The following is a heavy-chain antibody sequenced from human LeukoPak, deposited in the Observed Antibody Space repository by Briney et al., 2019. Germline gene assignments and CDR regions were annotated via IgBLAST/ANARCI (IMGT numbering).Heavy chain of an antibody. CDR1: GFTFSSYA. D-gene: IGHD4-17*01. J-gene: IGHJ4*02. CDR3: AKDFLTCGDEGVLDFDY. V-gene: IGHV3-23*01. CDR2: ISGSGGST. Sequence: PGGSLRLSCAASGFTFSSYAMSWVRQAPGKGLEWVSAISGSGGSTYYADSVKGRFTISRDNSKNTLYLQMNSLRAEDTAVYYCAKDFLTCGDEGVLDFDYWGQGTLVTVSS.